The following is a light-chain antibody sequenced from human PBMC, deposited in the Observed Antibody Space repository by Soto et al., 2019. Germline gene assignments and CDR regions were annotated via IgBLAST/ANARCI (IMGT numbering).Light chain of an antibody. Sequence: DIVMTQSPLSLPVTPGEPASISCRSSQSLLHTSGYNYLDWYLQKPGQSPQLLIYLGSNRASGVPDRFSGSESGTDFTLKITRVEAEDVGVYYCMQRLPTPWTFGQGTKVEIK. CDR2: LGS. CDR3: MQRLPTPWT. CDR1: QSLLHTSGYNY. J-gene: IGKJ1*01. V-gene: IGKV2-28*01.